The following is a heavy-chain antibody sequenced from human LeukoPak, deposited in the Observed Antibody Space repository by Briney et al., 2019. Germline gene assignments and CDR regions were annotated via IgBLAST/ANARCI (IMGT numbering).Heavy chain of an antibody. CDR2: INAGNGNT. Sequence: ASVKVSCTASGYTFTSYAMHWVRQAPGQRLEWMGWINAGNGNTKYSQKFQGRVTITRDTSASTAYMELSSLRSEDTAVYYCASVGAYSSSWYPPDYWGQGTLVTVSS. J-gene: IGHJ4*02. V-gene: IGHV1-3*01. D-gene: IGHD6-13*01. CDR1: GYTFTSYA. CDR3: ASVGAYSSSWYPPDY.